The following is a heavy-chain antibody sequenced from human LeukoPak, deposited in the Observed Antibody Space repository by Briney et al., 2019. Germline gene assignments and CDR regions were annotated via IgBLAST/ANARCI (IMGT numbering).Heavy chain of an antibody. CDR3: ASRKSLYCSSTSCYSGTRLFDY. CDR2: INHSGST. J-gene: IGHJ4*02. CDR1: GGSFSGYY. D-gene: IGHD2-2*01. Sequence: PSETLSLTCAVYGGSFSGYYWSWIRQPPGKGLEWIGEINHSGSTNYNPSLKSRVTISVDTSKNQFSLKLSSVTAADTAVYYCASRKSLYCSSTSCYSGTRLFDYWGQGTLDTVSS. V-gene: IGHV4-34*01.